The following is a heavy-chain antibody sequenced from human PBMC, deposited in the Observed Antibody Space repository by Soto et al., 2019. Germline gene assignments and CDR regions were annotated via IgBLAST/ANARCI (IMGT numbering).Heavy chain of an antibody. Sequence: SETLSLTCTVSGGSISSGGYYWSWIRQHPGKGLEWIGYIYYSGSTYYNPSLKSRVTISVDTSKNQFSLKLSSVTAADTAVYYCARWATPTIFGVVSSFDPWGQGTLVTVS. D-gene: IGHD3-3*01. CDR1: GGSISSGGYY. CDR2: IYYSGST. J-gene: IGHJ5*02. V-gene: IGHV4-31*03. CDR3: ARWATPTIFGVVSSFDP.